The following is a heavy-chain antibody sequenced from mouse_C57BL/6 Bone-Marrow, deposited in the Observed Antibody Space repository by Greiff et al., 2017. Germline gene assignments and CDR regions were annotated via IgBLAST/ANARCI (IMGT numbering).Heavy chain of an antibody. V-gene: IGHV5-12*01. CDR2: ISNGGGST. CDR1: GFTFSDYY. Sequence: EVQRVESGGGLVQPGGSLKLSCAASGFTFSDYYMYWVRQTPEKRLEWVAYISNGGGSTYYPDTVKGRFTISRDNAKNTLYLQMSRLKSEDTAMYYCARPLLSLAWFAYWGQGTLVTVSA. J-gene: IGHJ3*01. D-gene: IGHD2-10*01. CDR3: ARPLLSLAWFAY.